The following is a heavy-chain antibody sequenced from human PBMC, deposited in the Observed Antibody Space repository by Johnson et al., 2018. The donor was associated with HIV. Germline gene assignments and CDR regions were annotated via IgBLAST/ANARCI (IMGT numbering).Heavy chain of an antibody. CDR2: IKEDGSED. V-gene: IGHV3-7*01. CDR1: GFTVSSHA. D-gene: IGHD3-22*01. Sequence: VQLVESGGGLVQPGGSLRLSCAASGFTVSSHAIHWVRQAPGKGLEWLANIKEDGSEDYYVDSLKGRFTISRDNAKNSLYLQMNSLRAEDTAVYYCAKEEPHYYDSSGYFDHDAFDIWGQGITVTVSS. J-gene: IGHJ3*02. CDR3: AKEEPHYYDSSGYFDHDAFDI.